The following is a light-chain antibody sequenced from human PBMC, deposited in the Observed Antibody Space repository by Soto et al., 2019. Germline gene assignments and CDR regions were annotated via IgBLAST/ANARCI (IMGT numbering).Light chain of an antibody. CDR3: QHYGSLVLT. Sequence: EIVLTQSPGTLSLTSGERATLSCRASQSVSSSCLAWYQQKPGQAPRLLIYGASSRATGIPDRFSGSGSGTDFTLTISRLEPEDFAVYYCQHYGSLVLTFGGGTKVEIK. J-gene: IGKJ4*01. CDR1: QSVSSSC. CDR2: GAS. V-gene: IGKV3-20*01.